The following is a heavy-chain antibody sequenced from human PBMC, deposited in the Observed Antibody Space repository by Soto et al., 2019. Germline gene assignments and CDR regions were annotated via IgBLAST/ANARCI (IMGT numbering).Heavy chain of an antibody. J-gene: IGHJ4*02. CDR1: GFIFSGYA. CDR3: AKETSAYEIDY. D-gene: IGHD5-12*01. Sequence: QVQLVESGGGVVQPGRSLRLSCAASGFIFSGYAMHWVRQAPGKGLEWVAVISYDGNTKYYADSVKGRFTVSGDNSKNTLYVQMNNLSAEDTAMYYCAKETSAYEIDYWGQGTLVNVSS. CDR2: ISYDGNTK. V-gene: IGHV3-30-3*01.